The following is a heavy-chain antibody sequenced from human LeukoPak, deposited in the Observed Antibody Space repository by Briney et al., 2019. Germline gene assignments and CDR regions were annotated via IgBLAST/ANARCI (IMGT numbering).Heavy chain of an antibody. Sequence: ASVKVSCKASGSTFTSSAVQWVRQARGQRLEWIGWIVVGSGNTNYAQKFQERVTITRDMSTSTAYMELSSLRSEDTAVYYCAALSRSITIFGADAFDIWGQGTMVTVSS. J-gene: IGHJ3*02. CDR1: GSTFTSSA. D-gene: IGHD3-3*01. CDR2: IVVGSGNT. CDR3: AALSRSITIFGADAFDI. V-gene: IGHV1-58*01.